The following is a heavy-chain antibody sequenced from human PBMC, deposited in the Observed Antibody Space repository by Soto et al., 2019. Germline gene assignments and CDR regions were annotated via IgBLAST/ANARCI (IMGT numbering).Heavy chain of an antibody. CDR3: ARERPPAEYYYAMDV. D-gene: IGHD2-2*01. J-gene: IGHJ6*02. Sequence: GGSLRLSCAASGFTFSSYAIHWVRQAPGKGLEWVAVMSYDGSRKHYADSVKGRFTISGDNSKNTLYLQMNSLRAEDTGVYYCARERPPAEYYYAMDVWGQGTTVTSP. CDR2: MSYDGSRK. V-gene: IGHV3-30-3*01. CDR1: GFTFSSYA.